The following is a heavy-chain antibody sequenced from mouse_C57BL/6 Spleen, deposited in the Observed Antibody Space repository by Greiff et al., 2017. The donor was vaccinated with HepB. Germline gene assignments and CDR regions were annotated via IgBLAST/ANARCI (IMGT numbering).Heavy chain of an antibody. CDR1: GYSITSGSY. V-gene: IGHV3-6*01. CDR3: ARWLLRDGRGCDDAMDY. D-gene: IGHD2-3*01. Sequence: EVQLVESGPGLVKPSQSLSLTCSVPGYSITSGSYWNWIRQFPGNKLEWMGYISYDGSNNYNPSLKNRISITRDTSKNQVFLKLNSVTTEDTATYYGARWLLRDGRGCDDAMDYWGQGTSVTVSS. CDR2: ISYDGSN. J-gene: IGHJ4*01.